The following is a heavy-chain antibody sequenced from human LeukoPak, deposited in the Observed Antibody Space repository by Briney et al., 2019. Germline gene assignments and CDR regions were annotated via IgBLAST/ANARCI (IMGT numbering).Heavy chain of an antibody. V-gene: IGHV3-23*01. Sequence: RGSLRLSCAASGFTFSSSAMTWVRQAPGKGLECVSTISHSGGSTYYADSVKGRFTISRDNSKNTLYLQMNSLRADDTAVYYCAKDASYNYGPLESWGQGSLVTVSS. CDR2: ISHSGGST. J-gene: IGHJ4*02. D-gene: IGHD5-18*01. CDR3: AKDASYNYGPLES. CDR1: GFTFSSSA.